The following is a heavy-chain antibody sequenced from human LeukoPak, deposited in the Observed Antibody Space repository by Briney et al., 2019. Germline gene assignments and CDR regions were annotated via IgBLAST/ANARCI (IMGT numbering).Heavy chain of an antibody. CDR1: GFTFSSYG. D-gene: IGHD3-10*01. CDR2: IWYDGSKK. CDR3: AKARSSSGYFFEH. J-gene: IGHJ4*02. V-gene: IGHV3-33*06. Sequence: GGSLRLSCAASGFTFSSYGMHWVRQAAGKGLEWVAVIWYDGSKKYYADSVKDRFTISRDNSKSTLYVQMNSLRADDTAVYYCAKARSSSGYFFEHWGQGTLVTVSS.